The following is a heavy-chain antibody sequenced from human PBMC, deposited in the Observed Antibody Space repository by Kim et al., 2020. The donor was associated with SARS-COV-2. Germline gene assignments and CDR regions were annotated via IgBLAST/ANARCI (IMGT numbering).Heavy chain of an antibody. Sequence: SVKVSCKASGGTFSSYAISWVRQAPGQGLEWMGRIIPILGIANYAQKFQGRVTITANKSTSTAYMELSSLRSEDTAVYYCASILNYYDSSGYKNWGQGTLVTVSS. V-gene: IGHV1-69*04. CDR2: IIPILGIA. D-gene: IGHD3-22*01. CDR1: GGTFSSYA. J-gene: IGHJ4*02. CDR3: ASILNYYDSSGYKN.